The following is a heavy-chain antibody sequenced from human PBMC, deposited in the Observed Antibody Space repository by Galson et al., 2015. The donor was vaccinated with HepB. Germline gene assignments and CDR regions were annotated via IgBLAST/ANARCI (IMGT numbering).Heavy chain of an antibody. Sequence: ETLSLTCTVSGGSISSYFYSWIRPPPGQGLEWIGYIYYSGNTNYNPSLKSRVTISLDTSKNQFSLKLGSVTAADSAVYYCARYGLGWYFDLWGRGTLVTVSS. CDR3: ARYGLGWYFDL. J-gene: IGHJ2*01. D-gene: IGHD3-10*01. CDR2: IYYSGNT. V-gene: IGHV4-59*01. CDR1: GGSISSYF.